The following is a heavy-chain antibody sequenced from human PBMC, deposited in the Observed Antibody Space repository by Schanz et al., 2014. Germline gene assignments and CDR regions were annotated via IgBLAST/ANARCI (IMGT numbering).Heavy chain of an antibody. V-gene: IGHV3-33*06. CDR2: IWYDGSNK. CDR3: AKSMYSTSWAFDF. Sequence: QVHLVESGGGVVQPGRSLRLSCAASGFTFSSYGMHWVRQAPGKGLEWVAFIWYDGSNKYYADSVKGRFTISRDNSKNTLYVQMNSLRAEDTAVYYCAKSMYSTSWAFDFWGQGAQVTVSS. D-gene: IGHD2-2*01. J-gene: IGHJ4*02. CDR1: GFTFSSYG.